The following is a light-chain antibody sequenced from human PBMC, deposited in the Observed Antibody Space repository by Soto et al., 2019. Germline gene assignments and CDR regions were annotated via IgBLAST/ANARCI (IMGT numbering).Light chain of an antibody. Sequence: VLTESPVSLPVTPGEPASISCRSSQSLLHRNGYNYLDWYLQKPGQSPQLLIYLGSNRASGVPDRFSGSGSGTDFTLKISRVEAEDVGVYYCMQALQTPITFGQGTRLEIK. V-gene: IGKV2-28*01. CDR2: LGS. CDR3: MQALQTPIT. J-gene: IGKJ5*01. CDR1: QSLLHRNGYNY.